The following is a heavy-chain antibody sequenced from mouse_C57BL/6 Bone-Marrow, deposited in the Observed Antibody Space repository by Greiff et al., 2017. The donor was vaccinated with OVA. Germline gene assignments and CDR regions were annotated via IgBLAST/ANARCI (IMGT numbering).Heavy chain of an antibody. Sequence: VQLQQSGAELVRPGASVKLSCTASGFNIKDDYMHWVKQRPEQGLEWIGWIDPENGDTEYASKFQGQATITADTSSNTAYLQLSSLTAEDTAVYYCTTGRYYGSSSYYFDYWGQGTTLTVSS. CDR1: GFNIKDDY. D-gene: IGHD1-1*01. V-gene: IGHV14-4*01. CDR3: TTGRYYGSSSYYFDY. CDR2: IDPENGDT. J-gene: IGHJ2*01.